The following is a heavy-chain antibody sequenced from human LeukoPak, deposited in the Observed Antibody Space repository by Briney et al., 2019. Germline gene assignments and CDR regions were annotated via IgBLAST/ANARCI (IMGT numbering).Heavy chain of an antibody. CDR3: AKDINYDNSGYYGE. Sequence: GGSLRLSCAASGFTFSSYAMSWVRQTPGKGLEWVSGISWNSGSIGYADSVKGRFTISRDNAKNSLYLQMNSLRVEDTALYYCAKDINYDNSGYYGEWGQGTLVTVSS. D-gene: IGHD3-22*01. CDR1: GFTFSSYA. J-gene: IGHJ4*02. V-gene: IGHV3-9*01. CDR2: ISWNSGSI.